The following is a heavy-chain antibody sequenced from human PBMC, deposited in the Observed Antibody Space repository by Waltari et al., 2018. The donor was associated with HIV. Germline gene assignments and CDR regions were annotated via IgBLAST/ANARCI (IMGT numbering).Heavy chain of an antibody. CDR1: GYTFTSYY. CDR3: ARPYGSGSYYKGGYFDY. D-gene: IGHD3-10*01. CDR2: INPSGGGT. Sequence: QVQLVQSGAEVKKSGASVKVSCKASGYTFTSYYLHWVRQAPGQGLEWMGIINPSGGGTSYAQKFQGRVTMTRETSTSTVYMELSSLRSEDTAVYYCARPYGSGSYYKGGYFDYWGQGTLVTVSS. V-gene: IGHV1-46*01. J-gene: IGHJ4*02.